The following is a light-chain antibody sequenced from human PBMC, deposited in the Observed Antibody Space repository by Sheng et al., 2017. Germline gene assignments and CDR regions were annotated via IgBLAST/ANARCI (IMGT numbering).Light chain of an antibody. V-gene: IGLV3-19*01. Sequence: SSELTQGPAVSVTLGQTVRITCRGDSLRTFYASWYQHKPGQAPLLVFYGNNNRPSGVPDRFSGSESGDTASLIITGAQAEDEAEYYCSSRDITEKRVFGGGTKLSVL. CDR1: SLRTFY. CDR2: GNN. CDR3: SSRDITEKRV. J-gene: IGLJ3*02.